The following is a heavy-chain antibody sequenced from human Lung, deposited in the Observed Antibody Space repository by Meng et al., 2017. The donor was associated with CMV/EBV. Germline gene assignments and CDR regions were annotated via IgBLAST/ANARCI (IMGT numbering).Heavy chain of an antibody. CDR1: GGSISSNGYY. J-gene: IGHJ4*02. V-gene: IGHV4-39*01. CDR3: ARRRGGSGRDC. Sequence: PQESVPGLRKPSETLPLTSTVPGGSISSNGYYWDWVRQPPGKGLEWIGAIYHSGSTSYNPSLQSRVTMFVDTSKNQFSLMLTSVTATDTAVYYCARRRGGSGRDCWGQGTLVTVSS. D-gene: IGHD3-10*01. CDR2: IYHSGST.